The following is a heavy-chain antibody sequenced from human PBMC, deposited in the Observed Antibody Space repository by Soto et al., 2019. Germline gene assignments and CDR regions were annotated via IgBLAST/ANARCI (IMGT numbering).Heavy chain of an antibody. J-gene: IGHJ6*02. CDR2: ISAYNGNT. V-gene: IGHV1-18*01. CDR1: GYTFTSYG. Sequence: ASVKVSCKASGYTFTSYGISWVRQAPGQGLEWMGWISAYNGNTNYAQKLQGRVTMTTDTSTSTAYMELRSLRSDDTAVHYCARAIYTIFPRMDVWGQGTTDPVSS. CDR3: ARAIYTIFPRMDV. D-gene: IGHD3-3*01.